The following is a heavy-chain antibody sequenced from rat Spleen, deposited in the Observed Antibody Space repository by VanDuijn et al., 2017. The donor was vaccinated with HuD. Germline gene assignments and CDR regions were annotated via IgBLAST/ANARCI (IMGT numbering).Heavy chain of an antibody. CDR3: VTRIIAIAVPDY. V-gene: IGHV5-20*01. D-gene: IGHD1-2*01. Sequence: EVQLVESGGGLVQPGRSLKLSCAASGFTFSDYYMAWVRQAPTKGLEWVASISYDGGDTYYRDSVKGRFTISRDNAKSSLYLQMDSLRSEDTATYYCVTRIIAIAVPDYWGQGASVTVSS. J-gene: IGHJ4*01. CDR1: GFTFSDYY. CDR2: ISYDGGDT.